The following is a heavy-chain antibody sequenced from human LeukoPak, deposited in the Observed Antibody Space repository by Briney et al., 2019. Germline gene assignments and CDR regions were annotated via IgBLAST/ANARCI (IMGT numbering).Heavy chain of an antibody. CDR1: GFTFSNAW. CDR2: IKSKTDGGTT. CDR3: TTDGWAYCSGGSCYFGNY. V-gene: IGHV3-15*01. Sequence: PGGSLRLSCAASGFTFSNAWMSWVRQAPGKGLEWVGRIKSKTDGGTTDYAAPVKGRFTISRDDSKNTLYLQMNSLKTEDTAVYYCTTDGWAYCSGGSCYFGNYWGQGTLVTVSS. J-gene: IGHJ4*02. D-gene: IGHD2-15*01.